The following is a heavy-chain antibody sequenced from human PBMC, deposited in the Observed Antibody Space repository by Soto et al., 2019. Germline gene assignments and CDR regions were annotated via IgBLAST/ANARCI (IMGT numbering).Heavy chain of an antibody. V-gene: IGHV4-39*02. CDR3: ARLGGYCSSTGCYGYYALDG. Sequence: QLQLQESGPGLVKPSETLSLTCTVSGGSISSGPYSWGWIRQTPGEGLEWIGTFRYNENTYYNPSLESRVTITVDTSKNHFSLKVTSATVADTAVYYCARLGGYCSSTGCYGYYALDGWGPGTTVTVSS. CDR2: FRYNENT. CDR1: GGSISSGPYS. J-gene: IGHJ6*02. D-gene: IGHD2-2*01.